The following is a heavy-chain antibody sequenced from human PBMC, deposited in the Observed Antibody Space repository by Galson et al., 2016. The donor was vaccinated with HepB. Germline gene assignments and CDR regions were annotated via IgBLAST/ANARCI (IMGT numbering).Heavy chain of an antibody. CDR2: VSGSGVST. Sequence: SLRLSCAASGFSFSSYSMHWVRQAPGKGLEWVSTVSGSGVSTYYADSVKGRFTISRDNSNNTLFLQMDSLGAEDTAIYYCAKDYHDYSNYGRFDYWGQGTLVTVSS. CDR1: GFSFSSYS. J-gene: IGHJ4*02. CDR3: AKDYHDYSNYGRFDY. D-gene: IGHD4-11*01. V-gene: IGHV3-23*01.